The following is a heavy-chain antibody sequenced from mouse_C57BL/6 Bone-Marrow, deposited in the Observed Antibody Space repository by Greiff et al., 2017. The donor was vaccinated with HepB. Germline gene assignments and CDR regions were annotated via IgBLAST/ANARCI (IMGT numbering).Heavy chain of an antibody. Sequence: VQLQQPGAELVKPGASVKLSCKASGYTFTSYWMHWVKQRPGQGLEWIGMIHPNSGSTNYNEKFKSKATLTVDKSSSTAYMQRSSLTSEDSAVYYCARGWELLRHYYAMDYWGQGTSVTVSS. CDR3: ARGWELLRHYYAMDY. CDR1: GYTFTSYW. D-gene: IGHD1-2*01. V-gene: IGHV1-64*01. J-gene: IGHJ4*01. CDR2: IHPNSGST.